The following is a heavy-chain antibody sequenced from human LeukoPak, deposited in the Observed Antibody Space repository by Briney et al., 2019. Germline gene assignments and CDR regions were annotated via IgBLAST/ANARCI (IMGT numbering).Heavy chain of an antibody. CDR3: ARGGVRGVTVNWFDP. V-gene: IGHV4-34*01. Sequence: SETLSLTCAVYGGSFSGYYWSWIRQPPGKGLEWIGEINHSGSTNYNPSLKSRVTISVDTPKNQFSLKLSSVTAADTAVYYCARGGVRGVTVNWFDPWGQGTLVTVSS. CDR2: INHSGST. D-gene: IGHD3-10*01. J-gene: IGHJ5*02. CDR1: GGSFSGYY.